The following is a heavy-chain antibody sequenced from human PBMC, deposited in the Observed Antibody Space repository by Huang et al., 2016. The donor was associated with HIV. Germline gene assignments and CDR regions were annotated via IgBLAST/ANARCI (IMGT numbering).Heavy chain of an antibody. J-gene: IGHJ6*03. CDR1: GFIFNDFA. V-gene: IGHV3-49*03. CDR3: SPSGDDYFYFYMDV. Sequence: QLVESGGDSVQSGRSLRLSCSGSGFIFNDFAINWFRQSPGKGLEWMGFVRSKAFGGASKSAPSVKDRFTVSRDEAKNVAFLQMDNLQVDDTAIYYCSPSGDDYFYFYMDVWGNGTTVIVS. CDR2: VRSKAFGGAS. D-gene: IGHD4-17*01.